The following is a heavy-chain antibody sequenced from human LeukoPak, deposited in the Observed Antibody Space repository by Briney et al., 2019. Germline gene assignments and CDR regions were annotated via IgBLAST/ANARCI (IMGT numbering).Heavy chain of an antibody. V-gene: IGHV4-4*07. CDR1: GGSISSNY. D-gene: IGHD3-3*01. CDR2: IYTSEST. J-gene: IGHJ4*02. Sequence: SETLSLTCTVSGGSISSNYWSWLRQPAGKGLEWIGRIYTSESTNYNPSLKSRVTMSIDTSKNQFSLKLTSVTAADTAVYYCARGRFGVVITYFDYWGQGTLVTVSS. CDR3: ARGRFGVVITYFDY.